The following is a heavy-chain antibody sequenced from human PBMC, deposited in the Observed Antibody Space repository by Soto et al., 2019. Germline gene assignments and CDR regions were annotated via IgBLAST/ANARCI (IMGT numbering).Heavy chain of an antibody. J-gene: IGHJ6*03. CDR2: MNPNSGNT. CDR3: ARGDCCSTSCFYYYYYYMDV. V-gene: IGHV1-8*01. CDR1: GYTFTSYD. D-gene: IGHD2-2*01. Sequence: ASVKVSCKASGYTFTSYDINWVRQATGQGLEWMGWMNPNSGNTGYAQKFQGRVTMTRNTSISTAYMELSSLRSEDTAVYYCARGDCCSTSCFYYYYYYMDVWGKGTTVTVSS.